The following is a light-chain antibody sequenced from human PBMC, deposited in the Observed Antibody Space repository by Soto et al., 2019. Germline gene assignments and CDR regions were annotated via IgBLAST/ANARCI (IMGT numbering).Light chain of an antibody. CDR3: QQYGYSPIT. CDR1: QSVTYDQ. CDR2: GAS. V-gene: IGKV3-20*01. J-gene: IGKJ5*01. Sequence: EIVLTQSPDTLSLSPGERATLSCRASQSVTYDQLAWYRQTPGQAPRLLIYGASSRATGIPDKFSGSGSGTDFTLTIDGLEPEDFAVYYCQQYGYSPITFGQGTRLEIK.